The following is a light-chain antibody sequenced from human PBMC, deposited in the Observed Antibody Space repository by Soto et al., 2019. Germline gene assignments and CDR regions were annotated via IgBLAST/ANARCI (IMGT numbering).Light chain of an antibody. Sequence: DIVLTPSPGTLSLSPGERATLSCRASQSVSRRYLAWYQQKPGQAPRLLIYGASSRPTGIPDRFSGSGSGTDFTLTISRLEPEDFAVYYCQQYGSSPLTFGGGTKVDIK. J-gene: IGKJ4*01. CDR2: GAS. CDR1: QSVSRRY. CDR3: QQYGSSPLT. V-gene: IGKV3-20*01.